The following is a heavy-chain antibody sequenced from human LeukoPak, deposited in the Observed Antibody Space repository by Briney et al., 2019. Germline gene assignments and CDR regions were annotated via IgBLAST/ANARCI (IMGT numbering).Heavy chain of an antibody. J-gene: IGHJ3*02. Sequence: GGSLRLSCAASGFTFSSYDMHWVRQPTGKGLEWVSAIDTAGDTYYPGSVKGRFTISRENAENSLCLQMNSLRAEDTAVYHCARVWGSYNLGAFDIWGQGTLVTVSS. CDR1: GFTFSSYD. V-gene: IGHV3-13*01. CDR3: ARVWGSYNLGAFDI. D-gene: IGHD5-24*01. CDR2: IDTAGDT.